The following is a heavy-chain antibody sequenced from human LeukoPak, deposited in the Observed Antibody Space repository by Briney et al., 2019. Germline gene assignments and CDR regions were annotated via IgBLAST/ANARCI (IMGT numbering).Heavy chain of an antibody. J-gene: IGHJ5*02. CDR1: GGSFSGYY. CDR2: INHSGST. D-gene: IGHD3-3*01. CDR3: ARDGTIFGVVKGNWFDP. Sequence: SETLSLTCAVYGGSFSGYYWSWIRQPPGKGLEWIGEINHSGSTNYNLSLKSRVTISVDTSKNQFSLKLSSVTAADTAVYYCARDGTIFGVVKGNWFDPWGQGTLVTVSS. V-gene: IGHV4-34*01.